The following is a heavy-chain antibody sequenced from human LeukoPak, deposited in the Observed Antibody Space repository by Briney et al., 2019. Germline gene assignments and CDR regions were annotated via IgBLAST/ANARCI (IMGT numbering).Heavy chain of an antibody. V-gene: IGHV4-59*08. J-gene: IGHJ3*02. CDR1: GGSISSYY. Sequence: SETLSLTCTVSGGSISSYYWSWIRQPPGKGLEWIGYIYYSGSTNYNPSLKSRVTISVDTSKNQFSLKLSSVTAADTAVYYCARQGIAAAGTGAFDIWGQGTMVAVSS. CDR3: ARQGIAAAGTGAFDI. D-gene: IGHD6-13*01. CDR2: IYYSGST.